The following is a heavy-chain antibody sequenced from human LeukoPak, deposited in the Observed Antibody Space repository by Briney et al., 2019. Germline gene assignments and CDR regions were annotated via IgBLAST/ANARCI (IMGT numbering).Heavy chain of an antibody. CDR1: GFTFSSYE. Sequence: PGGSLRLSCGASGFTFSSYEMNWVRQAPGKGLEWVSYISSGGSAIYYADSVKGRFTISRDNAKNFLYLQMNSLRDEDTAVYYCARSFDSWGQGTLVTVSS. V-gene: IGHV3-48*03. J-gene: IGHJ4*02. CDR3: ARSFDS. CDR2: ISSGGSAI.